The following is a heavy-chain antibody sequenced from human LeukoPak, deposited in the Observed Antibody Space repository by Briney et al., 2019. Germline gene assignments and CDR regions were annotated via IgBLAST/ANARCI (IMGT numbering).Heavy chain of an antibody. CDR1: GFTFSSYG. Sequence: GGTLRLSCAASGFTFSSYGMSWVRQAPGKWLEWVSAISGSGGNTYYAGSVKGRFTISRDNSKNTLYLQMNSLRADDTAVYYCAKSHHVTAIDYWGQGTLVTVSS. D-gene: IGHD2-21*02. V-gene: IGHV3-23*01. CDR2: ISGSGGNT. CDR3: AKSHHVTAIDY. J-gene: IGHJ4*02.